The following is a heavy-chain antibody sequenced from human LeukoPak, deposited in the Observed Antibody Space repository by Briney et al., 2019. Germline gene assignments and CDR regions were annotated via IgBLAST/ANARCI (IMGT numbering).Heavy chain of an antibody. D-gene: IGHD3-22*01. V-gene: IGHV4-39*01. CDR3: AVYYYDSSGYYTLFDY. J-gene: IGHJ4*02. CDR2: IYYSGST. Sequence: SETLSLTCTVSGGSISSGSYYWGWIRQPPGKGLEWIGSIYYSGSTYYNPSLKSRVTISVDTSKNQFSLKLSSVTAADTAVYYCAVYYYDSSGYYTLFDYWGQGGLVSVSS. CDR1: GGSISSGSYY.